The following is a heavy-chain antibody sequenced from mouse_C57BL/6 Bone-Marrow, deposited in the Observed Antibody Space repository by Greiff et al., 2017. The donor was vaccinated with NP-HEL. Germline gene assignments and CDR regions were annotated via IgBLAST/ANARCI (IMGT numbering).Heavy chain of an antibody. J-gene: IGHJ4*01. D-gene: IGHD1-1*01. Sequence: QVQLQQSGAELVRPGSSVKLSCKASGYTFTSYWMHWVKQRPIQGLEWIGNIDPSDSETHYNQKFKDKATLTVDKSSSTAYMQLSSLTSEDSAVYYCARREDYGSSSYYAMDYWGQGTSVTVSS. V-gene: IGHV1-52*01. CDR3: ARREDYGSSSYYAMDY. CDR1: GYTFTSYW. CDR2: IDPSDSET.